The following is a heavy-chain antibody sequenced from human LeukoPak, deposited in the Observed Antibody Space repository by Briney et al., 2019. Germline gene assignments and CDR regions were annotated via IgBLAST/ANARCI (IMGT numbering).Heavy chain of an antibody. D-gene: IGHD3-10*01. J-gene: IGHJ4*02. CDR3: ARDRLYGSGSSQPFDY. Sequence: SVKVSCKASGGTFSSYAISWVRQAPGQGLEWIRGIIPIFGTANYAQKFQGRVTITADESTSTAYMELSSLRSEDTAVYYCARDRLYGSGSSQPFDYWGQGTLVTVSS. CDR2: IIPIFGTA. V-gene: IGHV1-69*01. CDR1: GGTFSSYA.